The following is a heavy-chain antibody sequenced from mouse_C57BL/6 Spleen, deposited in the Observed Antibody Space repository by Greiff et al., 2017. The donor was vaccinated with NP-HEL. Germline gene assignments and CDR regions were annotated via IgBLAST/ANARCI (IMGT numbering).Heavy chain of an antibody. D-gene: IGHD3-2*02. CDR2: IHPNSGST. CDR3: ARWALRQLSAWFAY. J-gene: IGHJ3*01. Sequence: QVQLQQPGAELVKPGASVKLSCKASGYTFTSYWMHWVKQRPGQGLEWIGMIHPNSGSTNYNEKFKSKATLTVDKSSSTAYMQLSSLTSEDSAVYYCARWALRQLSAWFAYWGQGTLVTVSA. CDR1: GYTFTSYW. V-gene: IGHV1-64*01.